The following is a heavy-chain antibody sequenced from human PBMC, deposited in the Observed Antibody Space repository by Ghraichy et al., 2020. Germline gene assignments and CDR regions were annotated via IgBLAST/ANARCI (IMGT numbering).Heavy chain of an antibody. Sequence: GESLNISCAASGFTFSSYWMHWVRQAPGKGLVWVSRINGDGSSTSTDYADSYADSVKGRFTISRDNAKNTVYLQMNSLRVEDTAVYYCARSVDLWSGSYAPWGQGTLVTVSS. CDR1: GFTFSSYW. J-gene: IGHJ5*02. D-gene: IGHD3-3*01. CDR2: INGDGSST. V-gene: IGHV3-74*01. CDR3: ARSVDLWSGSYAP.